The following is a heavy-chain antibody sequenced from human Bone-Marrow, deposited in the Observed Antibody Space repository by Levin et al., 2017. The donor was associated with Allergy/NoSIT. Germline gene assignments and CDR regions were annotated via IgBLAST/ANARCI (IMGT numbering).Heavy chain of an antibody. Sequence: SETLSLTCTVSGASIKSGGYYWSWIRQPAGKGLEWIGRIDASGSTNYNPSLKSRVTISVDMSKNQFSLSLSSVTAADTAVYYCASQSSSWYSDFDYWGQGTLVTVSS. CDR1: GASIKSGGYY. CDR3: ASQSSSWYSDFDY. CDR2: IDASGST. V-gene: IGHV4-61*02. J-gene: IGHJ4*02. D-gene: IGHD2-15*01.